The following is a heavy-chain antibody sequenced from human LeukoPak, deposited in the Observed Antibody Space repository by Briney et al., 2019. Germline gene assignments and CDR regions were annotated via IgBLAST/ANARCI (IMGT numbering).Heavy chain of an antibody. CDR2: IRYDGSNK. J-gene: IGHJ4*02. CDR1: GFTFSSYG. CDR3: AKPYYDFWSGYPYYFDY. D-gene: IGHD3-3*01. V-gene: IGHV3-30*02. Sequence: GGSLTLSCAASGFTFSSYGMHWVRQAPGKGLEWVAFIRYDGSNKYYADSVKGRFTISRDNSKNTLYLQMNSLRAEDTAVYYCAKPYYDFWSGYPYYFDYWGQGTLVTVSS.